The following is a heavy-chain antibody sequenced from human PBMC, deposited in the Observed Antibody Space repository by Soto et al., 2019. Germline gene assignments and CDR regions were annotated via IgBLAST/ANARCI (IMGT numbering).Heavy chain of an antibody. D-gene: IGHD3-10*01. CDR3: ARGKSKVTMVRGVIPSNWFDP. V-gene: IGHV1-18*01. Sequence: ASVKVSCKSSGYTFTLYCISWVRQARVQGVGWMGWISAYNGNTNYAQKLQGRVTMTTDTSTSTAYMELRSLRSDDTAVYYCARGKSKVTMVRGVIPSNWFDPWGQGALVTVSS. J-gene: IGHJ5*02. CDR2: ISAYNGNT. CDR1: GYTFTLYC.